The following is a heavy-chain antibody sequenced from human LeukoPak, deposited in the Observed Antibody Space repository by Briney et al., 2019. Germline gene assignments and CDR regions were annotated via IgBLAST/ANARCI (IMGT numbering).Heavy chain of an antibody. D-gene: IGHD3-22*01. Sequence: SQTLSLTCAVSGGSISSGGYSWSWIRQPPGKGLEWIGYIYHSGSTYYNPSLKSRVTISVDRSKNQFSLKLSSMTAADTAVYYCAGLTYYYDSSGYRRGYWFDPWGQGTLVTVSS. CDR2: IYHSGST. J-gene: IGHJ5*02. V-gene: IGHV4-30-2*01. CDR3: AGLTYYYDSSGYRRGYWFDP. CDR1: GGSISSGGYS.